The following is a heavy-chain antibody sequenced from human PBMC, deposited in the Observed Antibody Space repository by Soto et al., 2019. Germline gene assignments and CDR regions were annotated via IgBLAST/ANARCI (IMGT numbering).Heavy chain of an antibody. CDR3: ATDMSPHIRFYYNYGMDV. V-gene: IGHV3-48*02. J-gene: IGHJ6*02. CDR2: ISSSSSTI. D-gene: IGHD3-3*01. CDR1: GFTFSSYS. Sequence: GGSLRLSCAASGFTFSSYSMNWVRQAPGKGLEWVSYISSSSSTIYYADSVKGRFTISRDNAKNSLYLQMNSLRDEDTAVYYCATDMSPHIRFYYNYGMDVWGQGTRVTVSS.